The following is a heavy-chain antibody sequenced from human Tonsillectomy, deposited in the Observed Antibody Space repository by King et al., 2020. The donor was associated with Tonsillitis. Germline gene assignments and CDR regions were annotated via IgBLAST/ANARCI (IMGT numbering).Heavy chain of an antibody. J-gene: IGHJ6*02. CDR2: VSYSGST. Sequence: LQLQESGPGLVKPSETLSLSCTVSGASVSSSSYYWGWIRQPPGKGLEWIGSVSYSGSTYYNPSLKSRVTISVDKSKNQFSLRLISVTAADTAVYYCAGSPTDIIVVVPFYYYGMDVWGQGTTVTVS. CDR1: GASVSSSSYY. D-gene: IGHD2-15*01. CDR3: AGSPTDIIVVVPFYYYGMDV. V-gene: IGHV4-39*01.